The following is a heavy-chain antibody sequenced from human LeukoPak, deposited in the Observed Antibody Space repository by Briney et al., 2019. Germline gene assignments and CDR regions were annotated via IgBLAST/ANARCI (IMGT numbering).Heavy chain of an antibody. D-gene: IGHD1-26*01. Sequence: PGGSLRLSCAASGFTFSSYAMSWVRQAPGKGLEWVSAISGSGGSTYYADSVKGRFTISRDNSKNTLYLQMNSLSAEDTAVYYCAKGRSSGSYFYNYWGQGTLVTVSS. CDR2: ISGSGGST. V-gene: IGHV3-23*01. CDR3: AKGRSSGSYFYNY. CDR1: GFTFSSYA. J-gene: IGHJ4*02.